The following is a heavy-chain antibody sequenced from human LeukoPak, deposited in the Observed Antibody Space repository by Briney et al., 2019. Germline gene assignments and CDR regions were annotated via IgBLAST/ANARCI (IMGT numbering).Heavy chain of an antibody. CDR1: GGTFSSYA. CDR3: GRDSGSPGPYFDY. J-gene: IGHJ4*02. CDR2: IIPIFGTA. V-gene: IGHV1-69*13. D-gene: IGHD2-15*01. Sequence: SVKVSCKASGGTFSSYAISWVRQAPGQGLDWMGGIIPIFGTANYAQKFQGRVTITADESTSTAYMELRSLRSDDTAVYYCGRDSGSPGPYFDYWGQGTLVTVSS.